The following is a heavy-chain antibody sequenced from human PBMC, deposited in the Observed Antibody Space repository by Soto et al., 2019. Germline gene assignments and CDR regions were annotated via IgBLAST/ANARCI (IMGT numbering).Heavy chain of an antibody. Sequence: SETLSLTCTVSGGSLREFAHFWTWIRQRPGRGLEWIGYSTYTAVTYYSPSLQSRISISVDTSKNQFSLTLNSVTAADTAVYYCPTDSGGRPLVSFDSWGQGTMVTVSS. CDR3: PTDSGGRPLVSFDS. V-gene: IGHV4-31*03. CDR2: STYTAVT. J-gene: IGHJ5*01. D-gene: IGHD4-17*01. CDR1: GGSLREFAHF.